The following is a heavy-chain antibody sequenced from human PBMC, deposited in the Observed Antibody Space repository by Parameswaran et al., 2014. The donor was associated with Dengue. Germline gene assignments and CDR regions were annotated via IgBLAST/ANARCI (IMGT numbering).Heavy chain of an antibody. J-gene: IGHJ4*02. Sequence: WIRQSPSRGLEWLGRTYYRSKWYNDYAVSVKSRITINPDTSKNQFSLQLNSVTPEDTAVYYCARDIAAAGTTSLFDYWGQGTLVTVSS. CDR3: ARDIAAAGTTSLFDY. V-gene: IGHV6-1*01. CDR2: TYYRSKWYN. D-gene: IGHD6-13*01.